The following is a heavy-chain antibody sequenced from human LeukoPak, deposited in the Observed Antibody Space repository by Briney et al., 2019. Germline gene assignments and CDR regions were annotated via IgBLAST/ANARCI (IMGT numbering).Heavy chain of an antibody. Sequence: GGSLRLSCAASGFTFDDYAMHWVRQAPGKGLEWVSGISWNSGSIGYADSVKGRFTISRDNAKNSLYLQMNSPRAEDTALYYCAKSLGRYYDSSGYPTLYYFDYWGQGTLVTVSS. CDR2: ISWNSGSI. CDR1: GFTFDDYA. J-gene: IGHJ4*02. D-gene: IGHD3-22*01. CDR3: AKSLGRYYDSSGYPTLYYFDY. V-gene: IGHV3-9*01.